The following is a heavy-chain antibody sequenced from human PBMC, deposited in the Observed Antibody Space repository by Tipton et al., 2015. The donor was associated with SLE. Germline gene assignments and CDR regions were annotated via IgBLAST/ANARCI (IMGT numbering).Heavy chain of an antibody. D-gene: IGHD3-3*01. Sequence: QSGAEVKKPGSSVKVSCKASGGAFSSYAITWVRQAPGQGLEWMGGIIPILGTANYAQKFQGRVTITTDEFTTTGYMELSSLTSDDTAVYYCASLFYDFWIDKEVFDYWGQGTLVTVSS. J-gene: IGHJ4*02. CDR2: IIPILGTA. V-gene: IGHV1-69*05. CDR1: GGAFSSYA. CDR3: ASLFYDFWIDKEVFDY.